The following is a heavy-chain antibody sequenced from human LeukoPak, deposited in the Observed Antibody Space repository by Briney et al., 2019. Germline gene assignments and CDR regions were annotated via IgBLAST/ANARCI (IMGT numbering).Heavy chain of an antibody. J-gene: IGHJ4*02. Sequence: SETLSLTCIVSGGSISSLNLWSWLRQPPGKGLEWIGEMYLGGTTNFNPSLKSRVTILIDKSKNQLSLQLTSVTAADTAVYYCAGLGGRYSTDWFYFFDYWGQGALVTVSS. D-gene: IGHD6-19*01. CDR2: MYLGGTT. CDR3: AGLGGRYSTDWFYFFDY. CDR1: GGSISSLNL. V-gene: IGHV4-4*02.